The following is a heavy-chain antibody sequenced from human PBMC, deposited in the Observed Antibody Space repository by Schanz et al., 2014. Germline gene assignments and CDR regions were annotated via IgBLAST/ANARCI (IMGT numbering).Heavy chain of an antibody. J-gene: IGHJ4*02. V-gene: IGHV3-30-3*01. D-gene: IGHD3-22*01. CDR1: GFTFSSYA. Sequence: VQLLESGGGLVQPGGSLRLSCAASGFTFSSYAMSWVRQAPGKGLEWVAVISYDGRNKYYADSVKGRFTISRDNSKNTLYLQMNSLRAEDTAVYYCAKDPSHGDYDYYFDSWGQGTLVTVSS. CDR2: ISYDGRNK. CDR3: AKDPSHGDYDYYFDS.